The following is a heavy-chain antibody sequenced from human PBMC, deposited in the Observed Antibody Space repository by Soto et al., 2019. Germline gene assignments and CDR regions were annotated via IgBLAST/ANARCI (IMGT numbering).Heavy chain of an antibody. CDR3: ANKRYVSGGFKY. CDR2: IYWDDDQ. J-gene: IGHJ4*02. D-gene: IGHD3-10*01. CDR1: GFSFSVNGVA. V-gene: IGHV2-5*02. Sequence: QITLKESGPTLVKPTQTLTLTCTFSGFSFSVNGVAVGWIRQPPGQALEWLALIYWDDDQRYNPSLKDRLTITKDTPRTRVFLTMTNMDPVDTATYYCANKRYVSGGFKYGGKGPLVTVSS.